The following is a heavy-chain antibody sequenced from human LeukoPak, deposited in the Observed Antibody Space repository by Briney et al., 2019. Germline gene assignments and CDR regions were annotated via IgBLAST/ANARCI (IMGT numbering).Heavy chain of an antibody. Sequence: ALVTVSCKASGGTFSSYAISWVRQAPGQGLEWMGGIIPTFGTANYAQKFQGRVTIATDESTSTAYMELSSLRSEDTAVYYCAREVVANYFDYWGQGTLVTVSS. CDR2: IIPTFGTA. CDR1: GGTFSSYA. CDR3: AREVVANYFDY. D-gene: IGHD5-12*01. V-gene: IGHV1-69*05. J-gene: IGHJ4*02.